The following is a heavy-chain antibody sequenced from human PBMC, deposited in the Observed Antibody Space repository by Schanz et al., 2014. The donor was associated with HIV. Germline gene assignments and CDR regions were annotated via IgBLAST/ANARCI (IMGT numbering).Heavy chain of an antibody. D-gene: IGHD2-2*01. CDR1: GGTFSNYA. CDR3: ARLGPIVVVPGPLAWYFDL. CDR2: INPNSGGS. J-gene: IGHJ2*01. V-gene: IGHV1-2*02. Sequence: QVPLVQSGAEVKKPGSSVKVSCKASGGTFSNYAISWVRQAPGQGLEWMGGINPNSGGSKFAQKFQGRVTLTTDTSINTAYMEMTRLTSHDTAVYYCARLGPIVVVPGPLAWYFDLWGRGTLVTVSS.